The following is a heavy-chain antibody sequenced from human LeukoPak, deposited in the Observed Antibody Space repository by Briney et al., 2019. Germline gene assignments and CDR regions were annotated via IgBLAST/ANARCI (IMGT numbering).Heavy chain of an antibody. D-gene: IGHD6-6*01. CDR3: TRGDSSSKIDY. J-gene: IGHJ4*02. Sequence: GGSLRLSCAASGFTFRGYWMSWVRQAPGKGLEWVANIEEDGSEKYYVDSVKGRFTISRDNAKNSLNLQMDSLRVEDTAVCYCTRGDSSSKIDYWGQGTLVTVSS. V-gene: IGHV3-7*01. CDR1: GFTFRGYW. CDR2: IEEDGSEK.